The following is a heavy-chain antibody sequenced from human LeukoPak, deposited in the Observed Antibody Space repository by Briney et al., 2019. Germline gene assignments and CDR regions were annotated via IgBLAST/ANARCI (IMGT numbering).Heavy chain of an antibody. CDR1: GYTFTSYY. V-gene: IGHV1-46*01. D-gene: IGHD5-12*01. CDR3: ANSMVATNNGYFDY. Sequence: ASVKVSCKASGYTFTSYYMHWVRQAPGQGLEWMGIINPSGGSTSYAQKFQGRVTMTRDTSISTAYMELSRLRSDDTAVYYCANSMVATNNGYFDYWGQGTLVTVSS. CDR2: INPSGGST. J-gene: IGHJ4*02.